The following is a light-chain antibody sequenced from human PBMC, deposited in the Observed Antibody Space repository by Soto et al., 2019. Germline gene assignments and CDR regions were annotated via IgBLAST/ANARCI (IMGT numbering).Light chain of an antibody. V-gene: IGLV2-11*01. J-gene: IGLJ3*02. CDR2: DVS. CDR1: SSDVGGYNY. Sequence: QSVLTQPRSVSGSPGQSVTISCTGTSSDVGGYNYVSWYQQHPGKAPKVMIYDVSKRPSGVPDCFSGSKSGNTASLTISGLQAEDEAEYYCCSYAGSHIWVFGGGTKVTVL. CDR3: CSYAGSHIWV.